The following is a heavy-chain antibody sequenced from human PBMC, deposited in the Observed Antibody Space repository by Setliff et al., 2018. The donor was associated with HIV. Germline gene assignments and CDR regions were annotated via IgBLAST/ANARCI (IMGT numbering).Heavy chain of an antibody. J-gene: IGHJ5*01. CDR3: ARGGNSRAAWFDS. CDR1: GGSVTSGGLY. Sequence: SETLSLTCTVSGGSVTSGGLYWSWIRQQPGKAPEWIGYIHYTGSNFYNPSLTDRLTISVDTSKNQFSLKLSYVTAADTAVYYCARGGNSRAAWFDSWGQGTLVTV. CDR2: IHYTGSN. V-gene: IGHV4-31*02. D-gene: IGHD5-12*01.